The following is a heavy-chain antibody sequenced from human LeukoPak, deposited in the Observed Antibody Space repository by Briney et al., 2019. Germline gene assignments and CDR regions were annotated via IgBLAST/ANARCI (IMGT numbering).Heavy chain of an antibody. V-gene: IGHV4-39*07. D-gene: IGHD6-6*01. CDR3: ARESSSSRYFMDV. CDR1: GGSTSTSTSY. Sequence: SETLSLTCSVSGGSTSTSTSYWGWVRQPPGKGLEWIGSIHYSGSTYKNPSLKSRVTISMDTSSSQFSLKVTSLTAADSAVYFCARESSSSRYFMDVWGRGTTVTVSS. CDR2: IHYSGST. J-gene: IGHJ6*03.